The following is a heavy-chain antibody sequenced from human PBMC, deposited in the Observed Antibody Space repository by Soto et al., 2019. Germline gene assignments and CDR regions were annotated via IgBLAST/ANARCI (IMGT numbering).Heavy chain of an antibody. CDR2: ISGSGGST. J-gene: IGHJ4*02. D-gene: IGHD1-1*01. Sequence: EVQLLESGGGLVQPGGSLRLSCAASGFTFSSYAMSWVRQAPGKGLEWVSAISGSGGSTYYVDSVKGRFTITRDNCKNRLYLEMNGLTAEATAVYYCAKAPRGERPRYYLGQATLVSFYS. CDR1: GFTFSSYA. V-gene: IGHV3-23*01. CDR3: AKAPRGERPRYY.